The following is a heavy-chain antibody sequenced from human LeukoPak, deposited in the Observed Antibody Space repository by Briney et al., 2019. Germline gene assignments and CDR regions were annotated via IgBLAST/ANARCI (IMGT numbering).Heavy chain of an antibody. D-gene: IGHD4-17*01. Sequence: GGSLRLSCAASGFTFSRYSMNWVRQAPGKGLDWVSYISSSSGTIYYADSVKGRFAISRANAKNSLYLQMNSLRAEDTAVYYCATMGVTTWDFGYWGQGTLVTVSS. CDR1: GFTFSRYS. V-gene: IGHV3-48*04. J-gene: IGHJ4*02. CDR3: ATMGVTTWDFGY. CDR2: ISSSSGTI.